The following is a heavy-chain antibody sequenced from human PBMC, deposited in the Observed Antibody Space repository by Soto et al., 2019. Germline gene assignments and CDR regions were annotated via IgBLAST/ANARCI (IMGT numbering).Heavy chain of an antibody. CDR3: ARAGIVVVVAATLGFDP. V-gene: IGHV1-18*01. CDR1: GYTFTSYG. D-gene: IGHD2-15*01. CDR2: ISAYNGNT. J-gene: IGHJ5*02. Sequence: QVQLVQSGAEVKKPGAPVKVSCKASGYTFTSYGISWVRQATGQGLEWMGWISAYNGNTNYAQKLKGRVTMTTDTSKSTAYMELRSLRSDDTAVYYCARAGIVVVVAATLGFDPWGQGTLVTVSS.